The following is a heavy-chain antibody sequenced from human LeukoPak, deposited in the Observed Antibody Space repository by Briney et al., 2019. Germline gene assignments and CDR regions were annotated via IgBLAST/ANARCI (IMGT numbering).Heavy chain of an antibody. Sequence: PGRSLRLSRVGSGYSFDEYAMHWVRQVPGKGLEWVSGINWKSDKIGYADSVKGRFTISRDNSKNSLYLQMNSLRVEDTALYYCAKDRYCTSSSCPIDYWGQGTMVTVSS. D-gene: IGHD2-2*01. CDR2: INWKSDKI. CDR3: AKDRYCTSSSCPIDY. V-gene: IGHV3-9*01. J-gene: IGHJ4*02. CDR1: GYSFDEYA.